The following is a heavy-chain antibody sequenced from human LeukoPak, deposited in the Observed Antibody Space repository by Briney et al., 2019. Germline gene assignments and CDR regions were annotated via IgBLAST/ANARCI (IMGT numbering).Heavy chain of an antibody. CDR1: GFTFSSYW. J-gene: IGHJ4*02. D-gene: IGHD5-18*01. V-gene: IGHV3-7*01. CDR2: IKQDGSEK. Sequence: QPGGSLRLSCAASGFTFSSYWMSWVRQAPGKGLEWVANIKQDGSEKYYVDSVKGRFTISRDNAKNSLYLQMNSLRAEDTAVYYCARHLSGITGYTYGRGIDYWGQGTLVTVSS. CDR3: ARHLSGITGYTYGRGIDY.